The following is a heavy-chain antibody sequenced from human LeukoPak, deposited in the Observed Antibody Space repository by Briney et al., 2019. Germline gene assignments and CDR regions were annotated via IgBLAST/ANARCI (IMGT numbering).Heavy chain of an antibody. J-gene: IGHJ4*02. V-gene: IGHV3-53*01. Sequence: GGSLRLSCAASGLTGSHNYASWVRQAPGKGLEWVSVIYSGGSTYYADSVKGRFTISRDNSKNTLYLQMNSLRAEDTAVYYCARDSPLGGFDYWGQGTLVTVSS. D-gene: IGHD3-16*01. CDR1: GLTGSHNY. CDR3: ARDSPLGGFDY. CDR2: IYSGGST.